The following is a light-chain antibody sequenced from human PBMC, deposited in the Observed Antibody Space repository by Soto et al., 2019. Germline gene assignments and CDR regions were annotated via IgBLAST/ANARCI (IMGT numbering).Light chain of an antibody. CDR2: DVS. V-gene: IGLV2-14*01. J-gene: IGLJ1*01. CDR3: SSYTSSRDV. CDR1: SSDVGGYNY. Sequence: QSALTHPASVSGSPGQSITISCTGTSSDVGGYNYVSWYQQHPGKAPKLMIYDVSNRPSGVSNRFSGSKSGNTASLTISGLQAEDEADYYCSSYTSSRDVFGTGTKLTVL.